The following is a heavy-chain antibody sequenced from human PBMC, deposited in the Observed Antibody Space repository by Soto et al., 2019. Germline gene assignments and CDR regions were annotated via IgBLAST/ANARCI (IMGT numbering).Heavy chain of an antibody. CDR2: IYYSGST. D-gene: IGHD4-17*01. CDR3: ARVWTTVTSRTVDY. V-gene: IGHV4-31*03. Sequence: QVQLQESGPGLVKPSQTLSLTCTVSGGSISSGGYYWSWIRQHPGKGLEWIGYIYYSGSTYYNPSTNSRVTXXVXTXXNQLSLKLSSVTAADTAVYYCARVWTTVTSRTVDYWGQGTLVTVSS. CDR1: GGSISSGGYY. J-gene: IGHJ4*02.